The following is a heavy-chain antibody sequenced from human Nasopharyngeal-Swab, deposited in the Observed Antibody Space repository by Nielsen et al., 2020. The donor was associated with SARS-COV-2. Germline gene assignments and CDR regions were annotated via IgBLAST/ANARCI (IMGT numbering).Heavy chain of an antibody. V-gene: IGHV4-39*07. D-gene: IGHD6-13*01. CDR3: VGSSWYGDYYYHYGMDV. CDR2: IYYSGST. Sequence: ESLKISCTVSGGSISSSSYYWGWIRQPPGKGLEWIGSIYYSGSTYYNPSLKSRVTISVDTSKNQFSLKLSSVTAADTAVYYCVGSSWYGDYYYHYGMDVWGQGTTVTVSS. J-gene: IGHJ6*02. CDR1: GGSISSSSYY.